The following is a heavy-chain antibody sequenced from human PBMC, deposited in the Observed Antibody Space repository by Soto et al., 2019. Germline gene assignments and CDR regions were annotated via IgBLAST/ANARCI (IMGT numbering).Heavy chain of an antibody. CDR3: ARDVQRPYYDFWSGYYGGDYYYYGMDV. CDR2: ISYDGSNK. D-gene: IGHD3-3*01. V-gene: IGHV3-30-3*01. J-gene: IGHJ6*02. CDR1: GFTFSSYA. Sequence: PGGSLRLSCAASGFTFSSYAMHWVRQAPGKGLEWVAVISYDGSNKYYADSVKGRFTISRDNSKNTLYLQMNSLRAEDTAVYYCARDVQRPYYDFWSGYYGGDYYYYGMDVWGQGTTVTVSS.